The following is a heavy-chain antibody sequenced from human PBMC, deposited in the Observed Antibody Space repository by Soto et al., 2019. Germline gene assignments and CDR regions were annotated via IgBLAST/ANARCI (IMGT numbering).Heavy chain of an antibody. Sequence: PSETRSLTCTVSGCSISSSSYYCGWIRQPPGKGLEWIGSIYYSGSTYYNPSLKSRVTISVDTSTNQFSLKLSSVTAADTAVYYCARATIVLVPAAMVSHWFDPWGXGTLVTVS. CDR2: IYYSGST. CDR1: GCSISSSSYY. V-gene: IGHV4-39*01. D-gene: IGHD2-2*01. CDR3: ARATIVLVPAAMVSHWFDP. J-gene: IGHJ5*02.